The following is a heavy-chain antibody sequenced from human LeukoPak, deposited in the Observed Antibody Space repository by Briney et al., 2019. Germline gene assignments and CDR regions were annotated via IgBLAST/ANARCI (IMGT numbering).Heavy chain of an antibody. CDR3: ARDFYDFWSGYYPPDYYFDY. CDR2: ISYDGIKT. D-gene: IGHD3-3*01. V-gene: IGHV3-30-3*01. CDR1: GFNFSDYA. Sequence: GRSLRLSCAASGFNFSDYAIHWVRQSPGKGLEWVAVISYDGIKTYYAGSVKGRFTISRDNAKNSLYLQMNSLRAEDTAVYYCARDFYDFWSGYYPPDYYFDYWGQGTLVTVSS. J-gene: IGHJ4*02.